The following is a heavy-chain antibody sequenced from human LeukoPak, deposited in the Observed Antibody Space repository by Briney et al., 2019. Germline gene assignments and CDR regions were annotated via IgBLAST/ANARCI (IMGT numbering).Heavy chain of an antibody. Sequence: SAKVSCKASGGTFSSYTISWVRQAPGQGLEWMGRIIPILGIANYAQKFQGRVTITADKSTSTAYMELSSLRSEDTAVYYCARVVPAAIHEYNWFDPWGQGTLVTVSS. D-gene: IGHD2-2*01. J-gene: IGHJ5*02. V-gene: IGHV1-69*02. CDR3: ARVVPAAIHEYNWFDP. CDR2: IIPILGIA. CDR1: GGTFSSYT.